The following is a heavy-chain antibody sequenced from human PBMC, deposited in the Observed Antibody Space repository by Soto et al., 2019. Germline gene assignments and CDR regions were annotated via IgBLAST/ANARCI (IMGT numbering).Heavy chain of an antibody. CDR3: ARVGVTIIGVYYYGIDV. CDR1: GYTFTSYD. CDR2: MNPNSGNT. V-gene: IGHV1-8*01. D-gene: IGHD3-3*01. J-gene: IGHJ6*02. Sequence: ASVKVSCKASGYTFTSYDINWVRQATGQGLEWMGWMNPNSGNTGYAQKFQGRVTMSRDTSVSTAYMELSGLRSEDTAVYYCARVGVTIIGVYYYGIDVWGQGTTVSVYS.